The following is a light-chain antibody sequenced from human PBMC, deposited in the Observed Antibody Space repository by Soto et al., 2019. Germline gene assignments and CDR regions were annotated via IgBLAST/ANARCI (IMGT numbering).Light chain of an antibody. Sequence: EIVLTQSPATLSLSPGERATLSCRASQSVSSYLAWYQQTPGQAPRLLIYDASNRATGIPARFSGSGSGTDFSLTIISLEPEYFAVYYCPQRSNWPPYTFGPVTKLEIK. CDR3: PQRSNWPPYT. CDR2: DAS. CDR1: QSVSSY. V-gene: IGKV3-11*01. J-gene: IGKJ2*01.